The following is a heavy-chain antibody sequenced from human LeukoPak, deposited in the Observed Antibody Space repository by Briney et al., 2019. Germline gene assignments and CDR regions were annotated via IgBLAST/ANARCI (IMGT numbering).Heavy chain of an antibody. CDR2: INTNTGNP. Sequence: ASVKVSCKASGYTFISYAMNWVRQAPGQGLEWMGWINTNTGNPTYAQGFTGRFVFSLDTSVSTAYLQISSLKAEDTAVYYCARVEWELTSGYFDYWGQGTLVTVSS. J-gene: IGHJ4*02. CDR1: GYTFISYA. V-gene: IGHV7-4-1*02. D-gene: IGHD1-26*01. CDR3: ARVEWELTSGYFDY.